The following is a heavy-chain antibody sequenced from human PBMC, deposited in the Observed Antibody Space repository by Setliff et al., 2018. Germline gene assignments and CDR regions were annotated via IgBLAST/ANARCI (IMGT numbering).Heavy chain of an antibody. D-gene: IGHD3-22*01. CDR1: GFTFSSYW. V-gene: IGHV3-74*01. CDR2: INPDGSTT. CDR3: AKGSYYDSSGYLT. Sequence: GGSLRLSCAASGFTFSSYWMHWVRQAPGKGLVWVSRINPDGSTTSYTDSVKGRFTISRDNSKNTLYLQMNSLRAEDAAVYYCAKGSYYDSSGYLTWGQGTLVTVSS. J-gene: IGHJ5*02.